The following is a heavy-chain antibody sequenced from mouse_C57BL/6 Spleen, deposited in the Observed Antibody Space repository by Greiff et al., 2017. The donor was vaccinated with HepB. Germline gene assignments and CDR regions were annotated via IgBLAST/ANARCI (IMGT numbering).Heavy chain of an antibody. J-gene: IGHJ4*01. CDR3: ARKGNYSNAMDY. CDR2: IYPGDGDT. V-gene: IGHV1-82*01. CDR1: GYAFSSSW. Sequence: VQLQQSGPELVKPGASVKISCKASGYAFSSSWMNWVKQRPGKGLEWIGRIYPGDGDTNYNGKFKGKATLTADKSSSTAYMQLSSLTSEDSAVYFCARKGNYSNAMDYWGQGTSVTVSS. D-gene: IGHD2-5*01.